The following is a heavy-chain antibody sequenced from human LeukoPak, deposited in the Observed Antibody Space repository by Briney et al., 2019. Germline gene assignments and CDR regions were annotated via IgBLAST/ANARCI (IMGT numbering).Heavy chain of an antibody. V-gene: IGHV3-48*02. J-gene: IGHJ4*02. CDR2: ISSSSSTI. D-gene: IGHD3/OR15-3a*01. Sequence: GGSLRLSCAASGFTVSSYSMNWVRQAPGKGLEWVSYISSSSSTIYYADSVKGRFTISRDNAKNSLYPQMNSLRDEDTAVYYCARAFGLTDYWGQGTLVTVSS. CDR1: GFTVSSYS. CDR3: ARAFGLTDY.